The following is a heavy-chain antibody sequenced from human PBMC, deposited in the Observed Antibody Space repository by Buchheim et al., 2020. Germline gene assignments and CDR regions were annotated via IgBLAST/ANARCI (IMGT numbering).Heavy chain of an antibody. D-gene: IGHD3-9*01. CDR3: SRAPLRGYNILTGFYSYYGMDV. CDR2: IYTSGRP. Sequence: QVQLQEPGPGLVKPVQTLSLTCTVSGGPSSSGRDYWSWIRQPAGQGLEWLGRIYTSGRPNYNPSLKSLVTISVDTSKNQFSLKLSSVAAALPALYYCSRAPLRGYNILTGFYSYYGMDV. V-gene: IGHV4-61*02. J-gene: IGHJ6*01. CDR1: GGPSSSGRDY.